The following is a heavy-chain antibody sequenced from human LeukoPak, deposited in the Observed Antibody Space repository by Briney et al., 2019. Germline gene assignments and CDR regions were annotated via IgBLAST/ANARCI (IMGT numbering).Heavy chain of an antibody. Sequence: GRSLRLSCAASGLTFNIYSMYWVRQAPGKGLEWVASMSSDASSEYYADSVKGRFTISRDNSKNMPYLQINSLRAEDTAVYHCARKKMAAAGKGAFDYWGQGTLVTVSS. D-gene: IGHD6-13*01. CDR1: GLTFNIYS. J-gene: IGHJ4*02. V-gene: IGHV3-30-3*01. CDR2: MSSDASSE. CDR3: ARKKMAAAGKGAFDY.